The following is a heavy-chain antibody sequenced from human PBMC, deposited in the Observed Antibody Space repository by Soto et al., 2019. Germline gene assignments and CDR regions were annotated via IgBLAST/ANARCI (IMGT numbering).Heavy chain of an antibody. J-gene: IGHJ6*02. V-gene: IGHV1-69*13. CDR3: ARESRNYYGMDV. CDR2: IIPIFGTA. Sequence: GASVKVSCKASGGTFSSYAISWVRQAPGQGLEWMGGIIPIFGTANYAQKFQGRVTITADESTSTAYMELSSLRSEDTAVYYCARESRNYYGMDVWGQGTMVTVSS. CDR1: GGTFSSYA.